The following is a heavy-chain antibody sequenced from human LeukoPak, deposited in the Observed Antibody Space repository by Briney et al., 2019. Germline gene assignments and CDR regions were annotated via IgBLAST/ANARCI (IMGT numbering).Heavy chain of an antibody. J-gene: IGHJ4*02. Sequence: GGSLRLSCVASGFISGFSLRNYAMNWVRQGPGKGLEWVASITATSNSIHYADSVKGRFTISRDNAQSSIYLQMNSLRAEDTAVYYCARDYERYCSGGSCPLFDYWGQGTLVTVSS. CDR1: GFISGFSLRNYA. CDR3: ARDYERYCSGGSCPLFDY. D-gene: IGHD2-15*01. V-gene: IGHV3-21*06. CDR2: ITATSNSI.